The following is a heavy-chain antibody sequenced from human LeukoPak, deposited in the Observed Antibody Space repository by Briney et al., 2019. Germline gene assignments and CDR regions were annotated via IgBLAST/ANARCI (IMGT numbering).Heavy chain of an antibody. CDR1: GLTFSDYY. CDR2: ISSSGSTI. CDR3: AREQIVLLHAAFDI. V-gene: IGHV3-11*01. J-gene: IGHJ3*02. D-gene: IGHD3-10*01. Sequence: GGSLRLSCAASGLTFSDYYMSWIRQAPGKGLEWVSYISSSGSTIYYADSVKGRFTISRDNAKNSLYLQMNSLRAEDTAVYYCAREQIVLLHAAFDIWGQGTMVTVSS.